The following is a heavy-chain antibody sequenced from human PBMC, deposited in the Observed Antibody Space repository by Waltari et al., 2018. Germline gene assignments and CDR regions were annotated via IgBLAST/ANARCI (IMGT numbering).Heavy chain of an antibody. V-gene: IGHV5-51*01. CDR3: ARPSWSRALWYGDF. CDR1: GYTLANSL. CDR2: IFPDDSDT. Sequence: VQLVQSGAEVKKPGESLRISCAGSGYTLANSLVGWVRQTPDKGLEWMGIIFPDDSDTRYSPSFQGQVTISVDKSINTAYLQWNSLKASDTAVYFCARPSWSRALWYGDFWGQGTVVTVSS. D-gene: IGHD3-10*01. J-gene: IGHJ4*02.